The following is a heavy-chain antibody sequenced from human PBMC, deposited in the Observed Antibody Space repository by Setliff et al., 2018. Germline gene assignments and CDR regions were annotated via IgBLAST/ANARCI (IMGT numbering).Heavy chain of an antibody. CDR1: GFTVSSNS. CDR3: ARGGVTNYYDSSGIPDAFDI. CDR2: IHRGVS. V-gene: IGHV3-66*01. J-gene: IGHJ3*02. D-gene: IGHD3-22*01. Sequence: GESLKISCAASGFTVSSNSISWVRQAPGKGPEWVSVIHRGVSHYADSVTGRFTISRDNSKNTLYLQMSSLRAEDTAVYYCARGGVTNYYDSSGIPDAFDIWGQGTMVTVSS.